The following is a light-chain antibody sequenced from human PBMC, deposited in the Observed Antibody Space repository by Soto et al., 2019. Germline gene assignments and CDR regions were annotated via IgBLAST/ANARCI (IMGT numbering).Light chain of an antibody. CDR2: GAS. V-gene: IGKV3D-20*02. J-gene: IGKJ5*01. CDR3: QQRSNWPIT. Sequence: LSRGASQSISSSFLAWYQQKPGQAPRLLIYGASNRATGIPARFSGSGSGTDFTLTISRLEPEDFAVYYCQQRSNWPITFGQGTRLEIK. CDR1: QSISSSF.